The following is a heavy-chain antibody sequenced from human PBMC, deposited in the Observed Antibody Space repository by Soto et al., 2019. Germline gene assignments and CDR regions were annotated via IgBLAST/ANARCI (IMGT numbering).Heavy chain of an antibody. CDR2: INAGNGNT. CDR3: ARDPIAAAGSYYYYYGMDV. Sequence: QVQLVQSGAEVKKPGASVKVSCKASGYTFTSYAMHWVRQAPGQRLEWMGWINAGNGNTKYSQKFQGRVTITRDTSASTAYMELSSLRSEDTAVYYCARDPIAAAGSYYYYYGMDVWDQGTTVTVSS. V-gene: IGHV1-3*01. J-gene: IGHJ6*02. CDR1: GYTFTSYA. D-gene: IGHD6-13*01.